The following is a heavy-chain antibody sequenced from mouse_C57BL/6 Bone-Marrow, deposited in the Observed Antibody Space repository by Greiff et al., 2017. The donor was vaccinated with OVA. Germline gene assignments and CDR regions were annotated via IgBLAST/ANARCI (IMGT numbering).Heavy chain of an antibody. CDR1: GFNIKDDY. Sequence: EVKLQESGAELVRPGASVKLSCTASGFNIKDDYMHWVKQRPEQGLEWIGWIDPENGDTEYASKFQGKATITADTSSNTAYLQLSSLPSEDTAVYYCTTTVSIYYDDYWGQGTTLTVSS. J-gene: IGHJ2*01. CDR3: TTTVSIYYDDY. V-gene: IGHV14-4*01. CDR2: IDPENGDT. D-gene: IGHD2-4*01.